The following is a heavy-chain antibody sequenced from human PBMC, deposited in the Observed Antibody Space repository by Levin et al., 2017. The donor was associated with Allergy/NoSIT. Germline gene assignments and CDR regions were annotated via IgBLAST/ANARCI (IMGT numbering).Heavy chain of an antibody. CDR1: GGTFANYA. CDR2: IIPILGIV. D-gene: IGHD3-10*01. CDR3: ARDDITLVRTRGAFDM. V-gene: IGHV1-69*04. J-gene: IGHJ3*02. Sequence: KISCKASGGTFANYAFSWVRQAPGQGLEWMGRIIPILGIVNYAQKFQGRVTITADRSTSTPYLAMSSLRSEDTAVYYCARDDITLVRTRGAFDMWGQGTMVTVSS.